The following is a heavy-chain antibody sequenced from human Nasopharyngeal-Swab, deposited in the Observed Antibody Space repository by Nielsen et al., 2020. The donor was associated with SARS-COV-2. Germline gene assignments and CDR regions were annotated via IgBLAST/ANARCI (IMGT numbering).Heavy chain of an antibody. CDR1: GGSISSYY. D-gene: IGHD4-17*01. CDR3: ARAMTTVTLEAGFPHDY. Sequence: SETLSLTCTVSGGSISSYYWSWIRQPPGKGLEWIGYIYYSGSTNYNPSLKSRVTISVDTSKNQFSLKLSSVTAADTAVYYCARAMTTVTLEAGFPHDYWGQGTLVTVSS. V-gene: IGHV4-59*01. CDR2: IYYSGST. J-gene: IGHJ4*02.